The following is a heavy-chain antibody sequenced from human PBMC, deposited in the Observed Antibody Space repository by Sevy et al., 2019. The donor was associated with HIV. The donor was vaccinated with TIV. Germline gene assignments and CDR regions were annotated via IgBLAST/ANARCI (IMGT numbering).Heavy chain of an antibody. CDR2: IRSGDDTI. D-gene: IGHD5-18*01. CDR3: AKDRRDTTSPSRALDF. Sequence: GGSLRLSCAASGFTLSNCNMNWVRQAPGKGLEWISYIRSGDDTIYYAQAVKGRFTFSRGNAKNSLYLQKASLTDEDTAVYYCAKDRRDTTSPSRALDFWGQGTLVTVSS. CDR1: GFTLSNCN. V-gene: IGHV3-48*02. J-gene: IGHJ4*02.